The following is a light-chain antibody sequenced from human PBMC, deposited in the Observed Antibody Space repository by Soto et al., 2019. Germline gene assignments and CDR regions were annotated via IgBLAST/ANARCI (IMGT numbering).Light chain of an antibody. V-gene: IGKV3-15*01. CDR2: GVS. Sequence: IVMTQSPATLSVSPGERATLSCRASQIISNTLACYQQKPGQAPRLLIYGVSIMDAGIPARFTGSGSGTDFTLTISSLQSEDVAVYYCQQYYNCPPYSFGGGTKVEIK. J-gene: IGKJ4*01. CDR1: QIISNT. CDR3: QQYYNCPPYS.